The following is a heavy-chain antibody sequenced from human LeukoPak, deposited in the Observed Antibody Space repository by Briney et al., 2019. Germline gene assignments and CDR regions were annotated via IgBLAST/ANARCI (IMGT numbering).Heavy chain of an antibody. CDR1: GFTFSSYA. V-gene: IGHV3-23*01. Sequence: GGSLRLSCAASGFTFSSYAMSWVRQAPGKGLEWVSAISGSGGSTYYADSVKGRFTISRDNSKNTLYLQMNSLRAEDTAVYYCAKGSSRRLAGSYYNTFDYWGQGTLVTVSS. J-gene: IGHJ4*02. D-gene: IGHD3-10*01. CDR3: AKGSSRRLAGSYYNTFDY. CDR2: ISGSGGST.